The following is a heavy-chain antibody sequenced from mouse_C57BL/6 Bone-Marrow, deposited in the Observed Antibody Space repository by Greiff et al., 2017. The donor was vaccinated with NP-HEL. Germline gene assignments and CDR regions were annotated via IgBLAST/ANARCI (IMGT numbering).Heavy chain of an antibody. Sequence: EVKLMESGGGLVQPGGSLKLSCAASGFTFSDYGMAWVRQAPRKGPEWVAFISNLAYSIYYADTVTGRFTISRENAKNTLYLEMSSLRSEDTAMYYCASHDYDGGGFAYWGQGTLVTVSA. CDR1: GFTFSDYG. J-gene: IGHJ3*01. V-gene: IGHV5-15*01. CDR3: ASHDYDGGGFAY. D-gene: IGHD2-4*01. CDR2: ISNLAYSI.